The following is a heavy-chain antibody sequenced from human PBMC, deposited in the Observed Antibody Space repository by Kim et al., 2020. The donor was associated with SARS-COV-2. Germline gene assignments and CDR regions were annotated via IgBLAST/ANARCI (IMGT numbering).Heavy chain of an antibody. D-gene: IGHD2-21*02. V-gene: IGHV1-18*04. J-gene: IGHJ6*02. CDR2: ISAYNGNT. Sequence: ASVKVSCKASGYTFSSYGISWVRQAPGQGLEWMGWISAYNGNTNYAQKLQGRVTMTTDTSTSTAYMELRSLRSDDTAVYYCARQAGGRDCCSWEYYYVMDVWGQGTPVTVSS. CDR1: GYTFSSYG. CDR3: ARQAGGRDCCSWEYYYVMDV.